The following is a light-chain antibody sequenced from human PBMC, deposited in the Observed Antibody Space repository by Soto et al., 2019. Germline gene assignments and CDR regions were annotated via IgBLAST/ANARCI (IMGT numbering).Light chain of an antibody. CDR3: ISYTGNSXSYV. J-gene: IGLJ1*01. CDR1: STDVGADNY. Sequence: QSFLAQPASVSGSPGQSITISCTGTSTDVGADNYVSWYQQHPGKAPKLIIYEVTNRPSGVSYRFSSSKSGNTASLTIYGLHYEDEDDYYCISYTGNSXSYVFGTGTKVXVX. CDR2: EVT. V-gene: IGLV2-14*01.